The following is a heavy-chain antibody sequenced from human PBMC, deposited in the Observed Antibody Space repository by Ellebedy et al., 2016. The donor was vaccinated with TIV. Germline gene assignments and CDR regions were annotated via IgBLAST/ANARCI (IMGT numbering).Heavy chain of an antibody. D-gene: IGHD6-19*01. Sequence: SVKVSXKASGGTFNAYAISWVRKAPGQGLEWIGGIIPIFGTTNYAQKLQGRVTITADELTSTAVMELSSLRSEDTAVYYCAESDGSSAWGTDYWGQGTLVTVSS. J-gene: IGHJ4*02. CDR2: IIPIFGTT. V-gene: IGHV1-69*13. CDR1: GGTFNAYA. CDR3: AESDGSSAWGTDY.